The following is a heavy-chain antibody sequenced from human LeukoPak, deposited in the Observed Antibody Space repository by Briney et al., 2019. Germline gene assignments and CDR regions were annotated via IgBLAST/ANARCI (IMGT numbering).Heavy chain of an antibody. CDR1: GFTVSSNY. J-gene: IGHJ4*02. CDR3: ARGLAYSSGWYDFDY. D-gene: IGHD6-19*01. CDR2: IYSGGST. Sequence: GGSLRLSCAASGFTVSSNYMSWVRQAPGKGLEWASVIYSGGSTYYADSVKGRFTISRDNSKNTLYLQMNSLRAEDTAVYYCARGLAYSSGWYDFDYWGQGTLVTVSS. V-gene: IGHV3-66*01.